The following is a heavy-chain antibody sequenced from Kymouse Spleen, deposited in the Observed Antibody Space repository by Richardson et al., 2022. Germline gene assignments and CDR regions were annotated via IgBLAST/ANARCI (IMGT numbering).Heavy chain of an antibody. J-gene: IGHJ4*02. Sequence: QVQLVESGGGVVQPGRSLRLSCAASGFTFSSYGMHWVRQAPGKGLEWVAVISYDGSNKYYADSVKGRFTISRDNSKNTLYLQMNSLRAEDTAVYYCAKSGSYYGFDYWGQGTLVTVSS. CDR2: ISYDGSNK. D-gene: IGHD1-26*01. CDR3: AKSGSYYGFDY. V-gene: IGHV3-30*18. CDR1: GFTFSSYG.